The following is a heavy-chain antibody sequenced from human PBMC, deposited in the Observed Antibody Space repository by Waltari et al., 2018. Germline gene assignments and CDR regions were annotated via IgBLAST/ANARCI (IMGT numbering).Heavy chain of an antibody. Sequence: DVHLLESGGGLAQPGGSLRVPCAAAGLTFSRYALNWVRQPPGRGLGWVAGVSGGGDVTNYADSVKGRFSVSRDNSNNMVFLQMNSLRVEDTAVYYCAKSPYYDFWTGYDQWGQGTLVNVSS. CDR3: AKSPYYDFWTGYDQ. CDR2: VSGGGDVT. CDR1: GLTFSRYA. J-gene: IGHJ4*02. D-gene: IGHD3-3*01. V-gene: IGHV3-23*01.